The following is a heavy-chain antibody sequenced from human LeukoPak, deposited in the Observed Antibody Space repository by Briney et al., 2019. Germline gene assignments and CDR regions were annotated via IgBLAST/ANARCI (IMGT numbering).Heavy chain of an antibody. Sequence: SETLSLTCTVSGGSISSYYWSWIRQPPGKGLGWIGYIYYSGSTNYNPSLKSRVTISVDTSKNQFSLKLSSVTAGDTAVYYCARHSEQWLTSGYFQHWGQGTLVTVSS. V-gene: IGHV4-59*08. CDR2: IYYSGST. J-gene: IGHJ1*01. CDR1: GGSISSYY. D-gene: IGHD6-19*01. CDR3: ARHSEQWLTSGYFQH.